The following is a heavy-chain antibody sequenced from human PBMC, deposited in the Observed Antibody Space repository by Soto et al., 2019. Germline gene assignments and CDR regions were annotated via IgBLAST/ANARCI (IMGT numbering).Heavy chain of an antibody. V-gene: IGHV4-30-4*01. D-gene: IGHD2-21*02. Sequence: PSETLSLTCTVSGGSISSGDYYWSWIRQPPGKGLGWIGYIYYSGSTYYNPSLKSRVTISVDTSKNQFSLKLSSVTAADTALYYCARAMVVTQNWFDPWGQGTLVTVSS. J-gene: IGHJ5*02. CDR2: IYYSGST. CDR3: ARAMVVTQNWFDP. CDR1: GGSISSGDYY.